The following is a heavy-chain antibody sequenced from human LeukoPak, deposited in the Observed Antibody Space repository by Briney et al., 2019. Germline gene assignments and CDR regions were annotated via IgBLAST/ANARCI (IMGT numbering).Heavy chain of an antibody. D-gene: IGHD2-2*01. CDR1: GGSFSGYY. J-gene: IGHJ4*02. CDR2: INHSGST. CDR3: ARGFRRGSTD. Sequence: SETLSLTCAVYGGSFSGYYWSWIRQPPGKGLEWIGEINHSGSTNYNPSLKSRVTISVDTSKNQFSLKLSSVTAADTAVYYCARGFRRGSTDWGQGTLVTVSS. V-gene: IGHV4-34*01.